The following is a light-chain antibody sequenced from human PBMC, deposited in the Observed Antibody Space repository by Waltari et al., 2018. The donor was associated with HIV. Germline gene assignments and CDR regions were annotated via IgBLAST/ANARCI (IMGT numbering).Light chain of an antibody. Sequence: DIQMTQSPSSLSASVVDRVTITCRASQSISTYLNWYQQKPGKAPNLLIYAASSLHSGVPSNFSGSGTGTDFSLTISSLQPEHFATYYCQQTYSTPYTFGQGTKLDI. CDR2: AAS. CDR3: QQTYSTPYT. CDR1: QSISTY. V-gene: IGKV1-39*01. J-gene: IGKJ2*01.